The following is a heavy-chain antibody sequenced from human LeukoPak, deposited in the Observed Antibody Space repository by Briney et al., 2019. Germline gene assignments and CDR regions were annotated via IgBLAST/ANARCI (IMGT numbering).Heavy chain of an antibody. Sequence: ASVKVSCTASGYTFTSYGISWVRQAPGQGLEWMGWISAYNGNRNYAQKLQGRVTMTTDTSTSTGYMELRSMRSDDTSVYYCAREDYYYDSRGDPDSYFDYWGQGTLVTVSS. D-gene: IGHD3-22*01. CDR1: GYTFTSYG. V-gene: IGHV1-18*01. CDR2: ISAYNGNR. CDR3: AREDYYYDSRGDPDSYFDY. J-gene: IGHJ4*02.